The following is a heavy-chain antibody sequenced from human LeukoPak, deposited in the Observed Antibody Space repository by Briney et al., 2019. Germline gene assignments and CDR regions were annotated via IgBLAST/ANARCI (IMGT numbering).Heavy chain of an antibody. V-gene: IGHV3-23*01. CDR2: ITGSGGST. D-gene: IGHD5-12*01. CDR1: GFTFSIYA. Sequence: GGSLRLSCAAPGFTFSIYAMTWVRQAPGKGLQWVSAITGSGGSTYYAESVKGRFTMSRDNSKITLYLRMNGLRAEDTAVYYCATLPRGPTGYVGYGGEDYWGQGTLVTVSS. J-gene: IGHJ4*02. CDR3: ATLPRGPTGYVGYGGEDY.